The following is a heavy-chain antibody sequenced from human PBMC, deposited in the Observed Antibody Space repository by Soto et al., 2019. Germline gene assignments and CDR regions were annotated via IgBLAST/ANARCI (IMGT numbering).Heavy chain of an antibody. J-gene: IGHJ2*01. Sequence: EVQLLESGGGLVQPGGSLRLSCAASGFIFSNYAMSWVRQAPGKGLQWVSGITGGGAITYYADSVKGRFTISSDTSKNTPYLQMASLRAEDTAFYYCATGLRSFDLWGRGSLVTVSS. CDR3: ATGLRSFDL. V-gene: IGHV3-23*01. CDR2: ITGGGAIT. D-gene: IGHD3-10*01. CDR1: GFIFSNYA.